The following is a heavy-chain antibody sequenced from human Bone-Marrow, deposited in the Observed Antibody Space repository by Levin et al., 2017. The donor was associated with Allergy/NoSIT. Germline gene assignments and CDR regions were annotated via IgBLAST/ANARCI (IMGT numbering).Heavy chain of an antibody. V-gene: IGHV3-23*01. D-gene: IGHD3-16*02. Sequence: GGSLRLSCAASGFTFSSYAMNWVRQAPGKGLEWVSTISGSGTGTHYADSVKGRFTISRDNSKNTLFLQMNSLRADDTAVYYCAKSYRSSSEFDYWGEGTLAIVSS. CDR1: GFTFSSYA. CDR2: ISGSGTGT. J-gene: IGHJ4*02. CDR3: AKSYRSSSEFDY.